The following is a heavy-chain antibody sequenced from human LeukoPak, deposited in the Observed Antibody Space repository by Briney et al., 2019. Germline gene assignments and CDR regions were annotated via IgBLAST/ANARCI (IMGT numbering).Heavy chain of an antibody. CDR3: ARERPQKTFYDYVWGSYRYSPGPFDY. CDR1: GFTFSSYA. D-gene: IGHD3-16*02. J-gene: IGHJ4*02. Sequence: PGGSLRLSCAASGFTFSSYAMHWVRQAPGKGVEGVAVISYDGSNKYYADSVKGRFTISRDNAKNTLYLQKKRGREDETGVYNSARERPQKTFYDYVWGSYRYSPGPFDYWGQGTLVTVSS. V-gene: IGHV3-30*04. CDR2: ISYDGSNK.